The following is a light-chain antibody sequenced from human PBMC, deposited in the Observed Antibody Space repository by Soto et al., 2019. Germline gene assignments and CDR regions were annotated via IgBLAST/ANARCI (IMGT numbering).Light chain of an antibody. J-gene: IGLJ2*01. CDR2: DVN. Sequence: QSVLTQPASVSGSPGQSITISCTGTSSDIGAYNYVSWYQQHPGKAPKLMIYDVNIRPSGVSNRFSGSKSGNTASLTISGLQAEDEADYYCTSWTTSTTRIFGGGTEVTVL. V-gene: IGLV2-14*03. CDR3: TSWTTSTTRI. CDR1: SSDIGAYNY.